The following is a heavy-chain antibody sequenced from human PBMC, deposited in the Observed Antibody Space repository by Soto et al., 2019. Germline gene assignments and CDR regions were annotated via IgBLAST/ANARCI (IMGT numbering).Heavy chain of an antibody. Sequence: SVKVSCKASGFTFTSSAVQWVRQARGQRLEWIGWIVVGSGNTNYAQKFQERVTITRDMSTSTAYMELSSLRSEDTAVYYCAAGISITGTLDYWGQGTLVTVS. D-gene: IGHD1-7*01. CDR2: IVVGSGNT. V-gene: IGHV1-58*01. CDR3: AAGISITGTLDY. J-gene: IGHJ4*02. CDR1: GFTFTSSA.